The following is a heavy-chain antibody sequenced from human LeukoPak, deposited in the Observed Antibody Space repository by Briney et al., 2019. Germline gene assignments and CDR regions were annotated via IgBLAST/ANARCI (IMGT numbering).Heavy chain of an antibody. CDR3: ARDVWGLQGSAFDI. CDR1: GYTFTSYG. Sequence: ASVKVSCKASGYTFTSYGISWVRQAPGQGLEWMGWISAYNGNTNYAQKLQGRVTLTTDTSTSTAYMELRSLRSDDTAVYYCARDVWGLQGSAFDIWGQGTMVTVSS. J-gene: IGHJ3*02. V-gene: IGHV1-18*01. D-gene: IGHD7-27*01. CDR2: ISAYNGNT.